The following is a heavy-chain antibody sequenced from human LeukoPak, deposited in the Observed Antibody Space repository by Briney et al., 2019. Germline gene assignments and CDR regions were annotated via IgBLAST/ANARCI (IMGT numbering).Heavy chain of an antibody. CDR3: AKSYSGSWYSPNYYFDY. D-gene: IGHD6-13*01. CDR1: GFTFSSYG. Sequence: GRSLRLSCAASGFTFSSYGMHWVRQAPGKGLEWVAVISYDGSNKYYADSVKGRFTISRDNSKNTLYLQMNSLRAEDTAVYYCAKSYSGSWYSPNYYFDYWGQGTLVTVSS. CDR2: ISYDGSNK. J-gene: IGHJ4*02. V-gene: IGHV3-30*18.